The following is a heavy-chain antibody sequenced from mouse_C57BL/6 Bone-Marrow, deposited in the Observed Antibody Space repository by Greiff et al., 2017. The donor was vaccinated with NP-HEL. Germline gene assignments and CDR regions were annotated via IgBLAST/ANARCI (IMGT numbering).Heavy chain of an antibody. CDR1: GFTFSDYG. V-gene: IGHV5-17*01. CDR3: AREGAMDY. Sequence: EVKLVESGGGLVKPGGSLKLSCAASGFTFSDYGMHWVRQAPEQGLEWVAYISSGSSTIYYADTVKGRFTISRDNAKNTLFLQMSRLRSEDTAMYYCAREGAMDYWGQGTSVTVSS. CDR2: ISSGSSTI. J-gene: IGHJ4*01.